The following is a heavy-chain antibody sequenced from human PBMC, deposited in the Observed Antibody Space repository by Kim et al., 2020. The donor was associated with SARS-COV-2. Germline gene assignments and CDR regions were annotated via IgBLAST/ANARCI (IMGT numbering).Heavy chain of an antibody. D-gene: IGHD6-13*01. V-gene: IGHV3-9*01. J-gene: IGHJ4*02. Sequence: ADSVKGRFTISRDNAKNSLYLQMNSLRAEDTALYYCAKDATYSSSWNFDYWGQGTLVTVSS. CDR3: AKDATYSSSWNFDY.